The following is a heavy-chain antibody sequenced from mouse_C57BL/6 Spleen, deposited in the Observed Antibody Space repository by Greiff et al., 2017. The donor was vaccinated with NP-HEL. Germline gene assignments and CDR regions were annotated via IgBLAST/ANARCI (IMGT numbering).Heavy chain of an antibody. CDR2: INYDGSST. CDR1: GFTFSDYY. CDR3: ARMGHYYYGSSDFDV. D-gene: IGHD1-1*01. J-gene: IGHJ1*03. Sequence: EVMLVESEGGLVQPGSSMKLSCTASGFTFSDYYMAWVRQVPEKGLEWVANINYDGSSTYYLDSLKSRFIISRDNAKNILYLQMSSLKSEDTATYYCARMGHYYYGSSDFDVWGTGTTVTVSS. V-gene: IGHV5-16*01.